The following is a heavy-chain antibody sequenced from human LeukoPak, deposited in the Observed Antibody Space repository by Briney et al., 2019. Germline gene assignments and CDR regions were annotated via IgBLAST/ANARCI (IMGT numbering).Heavy chain of an antibody. Sequence: GGSLRLSCAASGFRLSDYDMNWVREAPGKGLEWVSSISTGSRYIYYAYSVKGRFTISRDDAKNSLYLQMDYLRAEDTAVYYCARADCSGSTCYLRRSWFDPWGQGTLVTVSS. D-gene: IGHD2-2*01. CDR1: GFRLSDYD. V-gene: IGHV3-21*01. J-gene: IGHJ5*02. CDR2: ISTGSRYI. CDR3: ARADCSGSTCYLRRSWFDP.